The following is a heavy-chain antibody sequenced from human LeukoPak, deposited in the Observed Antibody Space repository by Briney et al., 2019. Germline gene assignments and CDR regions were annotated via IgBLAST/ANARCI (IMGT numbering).Heavy chain of an antibody. J-gene: IGHJ4*02. CDR3: AKDVDVVAPNPLDY. CDR2: ISGSGGTT. Sequence: GGSLRLSCAASGFTFSSYALSWVRQAPGKGLEWVSAISGSGGTTYYADTVKGRFTISRDNSKNKLYLQMNSLSAEDTAVYYCAKDVDVVAPNPLDYWGQGTLVTVSS. D-gene: IGHD5-12*01. CDR1: GFTFSSYA. V-gene: IGHV3-23*01.